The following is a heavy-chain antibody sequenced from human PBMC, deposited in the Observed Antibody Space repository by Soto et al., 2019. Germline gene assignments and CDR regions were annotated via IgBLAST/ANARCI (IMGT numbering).Heavy chain of an antibody. Sequence: PGGSLRLSCAASGFTFNRYWMGWVRQAPGKGPEWLANIKHDGSERYYVDSVKGRFTISRDNSKNTLYLQMNSLRAEDTAVYYCAKDSYYYDSSGYYDTGFFDYWGQGTLVTVSS. CDR3: AKDSYYYDSSGYYDTGFFDY. D-gene: IGHD3-22*01. CDR2: IKHDGSER. V-gene: IGHV3-7*03. CDR1: GFTFNRYW. J-gene: IGHJ4*02.